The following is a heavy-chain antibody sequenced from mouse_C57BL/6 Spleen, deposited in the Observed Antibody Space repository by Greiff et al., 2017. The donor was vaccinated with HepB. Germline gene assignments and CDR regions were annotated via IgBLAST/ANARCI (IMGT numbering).Heavy chain of an antibody. D-gene: IGHD2-1*01. Sequence: EVQLQQSGAELVRPGASVKLSCTASGFNIKDYYMHWVKQRPEQGLEWIGWIDPENGDTEYASKFQGKATITADTSSNTAYLQLSSLTSEDTAVYYCTTLYGNTVDYWGQGTTLTVSS. V-gene: IGHV14-4*01. J-gene: IGHJ2*01. CDR2: IDPENGDT. CDR1: GFNIKDYY. CDR3: TTLYGNTVDY.